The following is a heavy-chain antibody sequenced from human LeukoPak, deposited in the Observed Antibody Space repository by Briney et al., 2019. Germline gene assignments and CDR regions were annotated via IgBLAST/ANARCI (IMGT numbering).Heavy chain of an antibody. D-gene: IGHD3-16*01. Sequence: GGSLRLSCAASGFTFSSYSMNWVRQAPGKGLEWVSSISSSSSYIYCADSVKGRFTISRDNAKNSLYLQMNSLRAEDTAVYYCARVMLTMASRDGFDIWGQGTMVIVSS. CDR3: ARVMLTMASRDGFDI. J-gene: IGHJ3*02. V-gene: IGHV3-21*01. CDR1: GFTFSSYS. CDR2: ISSSSSYI.